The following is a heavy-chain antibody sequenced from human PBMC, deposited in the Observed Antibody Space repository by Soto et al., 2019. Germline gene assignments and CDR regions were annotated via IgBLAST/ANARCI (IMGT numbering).Heavy chain of an antibody. CDR2: IIPIFGTA. V-gene: IGHV1-69*01. CDR3: GRLGARVGYSGYERLGGFAY. D-gene: IGHD5-12*01. CDR1: GGTFSSYA. Sequence: QVQLVQSGAEVKKPGSSVKVSCKASGGTFSSYAISWVQQAPGQGLEWMGGIIPIFGTANYAQKFQGRVTITADESTGTAYMYLSSLRAEDTAVYYCGRLGARVGYSGYERLGGFAYWGQGTLVTVSS. J-gene: IGHJ4*02.